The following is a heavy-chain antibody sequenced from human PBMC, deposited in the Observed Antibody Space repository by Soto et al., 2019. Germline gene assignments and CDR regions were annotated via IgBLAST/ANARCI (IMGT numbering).Heavy chain of an antibody. CDR1: GFTYSNYA. J-gene: IGHJ4*02. V-gene: IGHV3-23*01. CDR2: ITSSGASA. D-gene: IGHD3-16*02. CDR3: AKGRYTATDYLDY. Sequence: EVQVLESGGGLVQPGGSLRLSCAASGFTYSNYAMGWVRQSPGKGLEWVSIITSSGASAFYADSVKGRFTISRDNSKNTLYLQISSLRSEDTAVYYCAKGRYTATDYLDYWGQGTRVIVSS.